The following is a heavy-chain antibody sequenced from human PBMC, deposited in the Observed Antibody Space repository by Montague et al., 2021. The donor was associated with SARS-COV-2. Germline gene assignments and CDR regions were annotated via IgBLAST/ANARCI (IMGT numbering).Heavy chain of an antibody. CDR1: GGSFSGYY. J-gene: IGHJ6*03. D-gene: IGHD2-15*01. CDR2: INLVVTT. V-gene: IGHV4-34*01. CDR3: ARLRDGVVPSPILGIGPYFTYYYMDV. Sequence: SETLSLTCAVHGGSFSGYYWTWIRKPPGKGRGWMGEINLVVTTNYNRSLKNRLTLSVKTSKNQFSLKLTPMAATDTALYYCARLRDGVVPSPILGIGPYFTYYYMDVWGRGTTVTVSS.